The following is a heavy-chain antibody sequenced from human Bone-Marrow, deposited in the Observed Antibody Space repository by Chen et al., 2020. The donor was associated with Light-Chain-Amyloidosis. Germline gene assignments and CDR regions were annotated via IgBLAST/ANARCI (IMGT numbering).Heavy chain of an antibody. D-gene: IGHD4-17*01. V-gene: IGHV3-23*04. CDR3: AREGPYYGGKPGVDC. CDR1: GFAFGNYA. Sequence: EVQLVESGGGLIQPGGSLRLACAASGFAFGNYAMKWVRQTPEKGLEWVSYIGGIGTYRLYADSVKGRFTVSRDNAENTLYLQMNSLRVEDTALYYCAREGPYYGGKPGVDCWGQGTLVTVSS. CDR2: IGGIGTYR. J-gene: IGHJ4*02.